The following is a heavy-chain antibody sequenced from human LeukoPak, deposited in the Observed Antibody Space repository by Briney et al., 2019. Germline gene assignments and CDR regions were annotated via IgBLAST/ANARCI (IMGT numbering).Heavy chain of an antibody. CDR1: GFTFSSYA. Sequence: GGSLRLSCAASGFTFSSYAMHWVRQAPGKGLEWVAVISYDGSNKYYADSVKGRFTISRDNSKNTLYLQMNSLRAEDTAVYYCARSLPQLATGFDYWGQGTLVTVSS. CDR2: ISYDGSNK. D-gene: IGHD3-10*01. V-gene: IGHV3-30-3*01. J-gene: IGHJ4*02. CDR3: ARSLPQLATGFDY.